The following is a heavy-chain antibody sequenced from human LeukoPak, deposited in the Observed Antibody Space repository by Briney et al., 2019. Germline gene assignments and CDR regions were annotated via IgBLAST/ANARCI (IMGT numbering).Heavy chain of an antibody. CDR3: AKDWSSGGY. CDR2: ISYDGSNK. D-gene: IGHD3-10*01. V-gene: IGHV3-30*18. Sequence: PGGSLRLSCAASGFTFSSYGMHWVRQAPGKGLEWVAVISYDGSNKYYAGSVKGRFTISRDNSKNTLYLQMNSLRAEDTAVYYCAKDWSSGGYWGQGTLVTVSS. J-gene: IGHJ4*02. CDR1: GFTFSSYG.